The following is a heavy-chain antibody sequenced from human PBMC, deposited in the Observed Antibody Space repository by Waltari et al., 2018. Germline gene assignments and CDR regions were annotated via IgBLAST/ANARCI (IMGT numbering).Heavy chain of an antibody. D-gene: IGHD2-8*02. Sequence: EVQLVESGGDLVQPGGSLRLSCAASGFTFSNYWMHWVRQAPGKGLAWVSRINVDGSSTVYANSVAGRFTISRDNAKNSLYLQMNSLRAEDTAVYYCAREAGGTNWGQGTLVTVSS. V-gene: IGHV3-74*01. CDR1: GFTFSNYW. J-gene: IGHJ4*02. CDR3: AREAGGTN. CDR2: INVDGSST.